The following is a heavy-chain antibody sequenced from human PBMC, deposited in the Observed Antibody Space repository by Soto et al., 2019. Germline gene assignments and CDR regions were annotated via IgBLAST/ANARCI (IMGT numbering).Heavy chain of an antibody. CDR3: ASGWYSSSPGTGAIFDY. Sequence: SETLSLTCAVYGGSFSGYYWSWIRQPPGKGLEWIGEINHSGSTNYNPSLKSRVTISVDTSKNQFSLKLSSVTAADTAVYYCASGWYSSSPGTGAIFDYWGQGTLVTVSS. V-gene: IGHV4-34*01. J-gene: IGHJ4*02. CDR1: GGSFSGYY. D-gene: IGHD6-6*01. CDR2: INHSGST.